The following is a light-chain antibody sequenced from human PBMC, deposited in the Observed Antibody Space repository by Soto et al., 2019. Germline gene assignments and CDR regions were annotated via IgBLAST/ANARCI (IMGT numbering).Light chain of an antibody. CDR2: DVS. Sequence: QSALTQPASVSGSPGQSITISCTGTSSDVGGYNYVSWYQQHPGKAPKLMIYDVSNRPSGVSNRFSGSKSGNTASLTISGLQAEYEADYYCSSYTSSSTSVVFGGGTKLA. CDR3: SSYTSSSTSVV. J-gene: IGLJ2*01. V-gene: IGLV2-14*01. CDR1: SSDVGGYNY.